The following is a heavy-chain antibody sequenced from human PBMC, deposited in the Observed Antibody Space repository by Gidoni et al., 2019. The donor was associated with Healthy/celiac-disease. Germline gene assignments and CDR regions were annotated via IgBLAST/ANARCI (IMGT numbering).Heavy chain of an antibody. CDR2: ISGSGGST. CDR1: GFTFSSYA. V-gene: IGHV3-23*01. J-gene: IGHJ6*02. D-gene: IGHD2-2*01. Sequence: EVQLLESGGGLVQPGGSLRLSCAASGFTFSSYAMSWVRQAPGKGLEWVSAISGSGGSTYYADSVKGRFTISRDNSKNTLYLQMNSLRAEDTAVYYCAKNNGAVVPVYYYYGMDVWGQGTTVTVSS. CDR3: AKNNGAVVPVYYYYGMDV.